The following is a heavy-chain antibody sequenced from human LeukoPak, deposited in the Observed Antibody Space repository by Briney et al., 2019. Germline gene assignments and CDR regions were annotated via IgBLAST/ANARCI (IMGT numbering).Heavy chain of an antibody. D-gene: IGHD3-9*01. V-gene: IGHV3-23*01. CDR3: AKTCLTATYYDILTGYYGRVEERYYFDY. Sequence: PGGSLRLSCAASGFTFSSYAKSWVRQAPGKGLEWVSAISGSGGSTYYADSVKGRFTISRDNSKNTLYLQMNSLRAEDTAVYYCAKTCLTATYYDILTGYYGRVEERYYFDYWGQGTLVTVSS. CDR1: GFTFSSYA. CDR2: ISGSGGST. J-gene: IGHJ4*02.